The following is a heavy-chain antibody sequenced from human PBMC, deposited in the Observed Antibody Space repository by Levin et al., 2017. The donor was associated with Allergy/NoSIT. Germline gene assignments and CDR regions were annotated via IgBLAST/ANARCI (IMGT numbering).Heavy chain of an antibody. J-gene: IGHJ4*02. Sequence: HPGGSLRLSCEASGFTFSNHWMHWVRQGPGKGLTWVSRIDYDGRDTAYADFVKGRFTISRDNAKNTLYLQMNSLRAEDTAIYYCATLPEWSAKSDYWGRGTLVTVSS. CDR1: GFTFSNHW. CDR2: IDYDGRDT. CDR3: ATLPEWSAKSDY. D-gene: IGHD3-3*01. V-gene: IGHV3-74*01.